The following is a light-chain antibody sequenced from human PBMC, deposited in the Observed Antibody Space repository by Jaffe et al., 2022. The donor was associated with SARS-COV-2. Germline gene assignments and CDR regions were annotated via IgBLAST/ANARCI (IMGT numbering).Light chain of an antibody. J-gene: IGKJ2*01. V-gene: IGKV4-1*01. Sequence: DIVMTQSPDSLAVSLGERATINCKSSQHILYSSNNKNYLAWFQQKPGQPPKLLIYWASTRESGVPDRFSGSGSGTDFTLTISSLQAEDVAVYYCQQYYTPVRTFGQGTKLEIK. CDR3: QQYYTPVRT. CDR1: QHILYSSNNKNY. CDR2: WAS.